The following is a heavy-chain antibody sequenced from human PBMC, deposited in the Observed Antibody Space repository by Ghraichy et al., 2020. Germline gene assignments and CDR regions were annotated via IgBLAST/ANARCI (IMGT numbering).Heavy chain of an antibody. CDR1: GGTFSSYA. Sequence: SVKVSCKASGGTFSSYAISWVRQAPGQGLEWMGGIIPIFGTANYAQKFQGRVTITADESTSTAYMELSSLRSEDTAVYYCARDSFSVWAVTNVGGWFDPWGQGTLVTVSS. V-gene: IGHV1-69*13. CDR3: ARDSFSVWAVTNVGGWFDP. D-gene: IGHD1-26*01. CDR2: IIPIFGTA. J-gene: IGHJ5*02.